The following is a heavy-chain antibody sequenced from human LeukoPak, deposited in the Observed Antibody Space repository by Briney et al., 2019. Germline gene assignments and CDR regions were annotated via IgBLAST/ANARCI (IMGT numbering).Heavy chain of an antibody. Sequence: SETLSLTCAVYGGSFSGYYWSWIRQPPGKGLEWIGEINHSGSTNYNPSLKSRVTISVDTSKNQFSLKLSSVTAADTAVYYCAREGYSSSSDAFDIWGQGTMVTVSS. V-gene: IGHV4-34*01. J-gene: IGHJ3*02. CDR2: INHSGST. CDR3: AREGYSSSSDAFDI. CDR1: GGSFSGYY. D-gene: IGHD6-13*01.